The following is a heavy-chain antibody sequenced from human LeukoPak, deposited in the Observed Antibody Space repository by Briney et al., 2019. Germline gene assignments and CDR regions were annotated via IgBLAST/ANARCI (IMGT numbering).Heavy chain of an antibody. CDR3: ARGSEPPRQNDDYFDY. Sequence: SETLSLTCAVYGGSFSGYYWSWIRQPPGKGLEWIGEINHSGSTNYNPSLKSRVTISVDTSKNQFSLKLSSVTAADTAVYYCARGSEPPRQNDDYFDYWGQGTLVTVSS. CDR2: INHSGST. V-gene: IGHV4-34*01. J-gene: IGHJ4*02. D-gene: IGHD1-14*01. CDR1: GGSFSGYY.